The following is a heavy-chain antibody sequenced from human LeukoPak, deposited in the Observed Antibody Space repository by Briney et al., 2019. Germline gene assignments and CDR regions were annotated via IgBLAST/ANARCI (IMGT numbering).Heavy chain of an antibody. CDR1: GFSPGTRGGG. CDR3: AHTGGAFDI. D-gene: IGHD1-14*01. V-gene: IGHV2-5*02. Sequence: QSGPTLVKPPQTLTLTFTFSGFSPGTRGGGVCWIPQPPGKALEWLALIYWDDDKRYSPSLKSRLTITKDTSKNQVVLTMTNMDPVDTATYYCAHTGGAFDIWGQGTMVTVSS. CDR2: IYWDDDK. J-gene: IGHJ3*02.